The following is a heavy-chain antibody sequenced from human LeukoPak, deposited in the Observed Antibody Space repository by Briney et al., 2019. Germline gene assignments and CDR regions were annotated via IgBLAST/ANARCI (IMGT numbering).Heavy chain of an antibody. J-gene: IGHJ4*02. Sequence: ASVKVSCTASGYTFTSYGISWVRQAPGQGLEWMGWISAYNGNTNYAQKLQGRVTMTTDTSTSTAYMELRSLRSDDTAVYYCARVVGSSGYYYARGDFDYWGQGTLVTVSS. V-gene: IGHV1-18*01. CDR1: GYTFTSYG. CDR3: ARVVGSSGYYYARGDFDY. D-gene: IGHD3-22*01. CDR2: ISAYNGNT.